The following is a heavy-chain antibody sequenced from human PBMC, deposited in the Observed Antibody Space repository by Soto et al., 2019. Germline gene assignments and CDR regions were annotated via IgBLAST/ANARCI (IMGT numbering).Heavy chain of an antibody. CDR1: GYTLTELS. CDR2: FDPEDGET. CDR3: ATLGYCSSTSCYSSYYYMDV. D-gene: IGHD2-2*01. Sequence: QVKLVQSGAEVKKHGASVKVSCKVSGYTLTELSMHWVRQAPGKGLEWMGGFDPEDGETIYAQKFQGRVTMTEDTSTDTAYMELSSLRSEDAAVYYCATLGYCSSTSCYSSYYYMDVWGKGTTVTVSS. V-gene: IGHV1-24*01. J-gene: IGHJ6*03.